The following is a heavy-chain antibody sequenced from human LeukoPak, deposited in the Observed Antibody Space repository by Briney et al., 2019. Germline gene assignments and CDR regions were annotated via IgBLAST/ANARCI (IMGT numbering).Heavy chain of an antibody. D-gene: IGHD3-10*01. CDR1: GGSVSSGGYS. CDR2: IYDSGST. CDR3: ARYGGSGTYFFDY. Sequence: PSETLSLTCAVSGGSVSSGGYSWSWIRQPPGKGLEWIGYIYDSGSTYYNPSLKSRVTISLDRSKNQFSLKPTSVTAADTAAYYCARYGGSGTYFFDYWGQGTLVTVSS. J-gene: IGHJ4*02. V-gene: IGHV4-30-2*01.